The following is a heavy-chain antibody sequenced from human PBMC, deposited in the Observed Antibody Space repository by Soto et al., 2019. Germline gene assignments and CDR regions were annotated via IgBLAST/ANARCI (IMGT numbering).Heavy chain of an antibody. CDR3: ARGRDYYDTSAGARNDFDY. J-gene: IGHJ4*02. CDR1: GYTFTGYY. CDR2: INPNSGGT. V-gene: IGHV1-2*02. D-gene: IGHD3-22*01. Sequence: ASVKVSCKASGYTFTGYYMHWVRQAPGQGLEWMGWINPNSGGTNYAQKFQGRVTMTRDASISTAYMELSRLRSDDTAVYYCARGRDYYDTSAGARNDFDYWGQGTLVTVSS.